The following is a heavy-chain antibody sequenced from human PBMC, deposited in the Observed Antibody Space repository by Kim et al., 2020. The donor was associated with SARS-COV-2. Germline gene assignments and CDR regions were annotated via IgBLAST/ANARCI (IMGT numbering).Heavy chain of an antibody. J-gene: IGHJ6*02. V-gene: IGHV5-51*01. Sequence: GESLKISCKGSGYSFTSYWIGWVRQMPGKGLEWMGIIYPGDSDTRYSPSFQGQVTISADKSISTAYLQWSSLKASDTAMYYCARHPVELRYFDWLPSLGYGMDVWGQGTTVTVSS. CDR2: IYPGDSDT. CDR1: GYSFTSYW. D-gene: IGHD3-9*01. CDR3: ARHPVELRYFDWLPSLGYGMDV.